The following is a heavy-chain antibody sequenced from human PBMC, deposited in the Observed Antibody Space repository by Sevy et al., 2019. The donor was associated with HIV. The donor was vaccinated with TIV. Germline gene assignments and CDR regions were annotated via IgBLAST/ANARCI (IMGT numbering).Heavy chain of an antibody. CDR2: FYINGNT. J-gene: IGHJ4*02. Sequence: GGSLRLSCAASGFTVSSNYMSWVRQAPGKGLEWVSIFYINGNTYYSDSVKGRFIISRDTSQNTVFLHMNSLRAEDTAVYYCVREAFCSCATCYRPYWGQGTLVTVSS. D-gene: IGHD6-13*01. V-gene: IGHV3-66*01. CDR3: VREAFCSCATCYRPY. CDR1: GFTVSSNY.